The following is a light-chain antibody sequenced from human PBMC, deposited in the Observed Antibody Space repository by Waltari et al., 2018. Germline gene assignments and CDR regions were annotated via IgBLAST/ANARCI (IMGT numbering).Light chain of an antibody. CDR3: QQYGNSPWT. CDR2: GIS. V-gene: IGKV3-20*01. Sequence: IVLTQSPDTLSLSPGEKATLFYRASQPFGSTNFDWYQQKPGQTTRLRIYGISSRATGVPDRFSGSGSGTDFTLSITRLEPEDFAVYFCQQYGNSPWTFGPGTKVEIK. CDR1: QPFGSTN. J-gene: IGKJ1*01.